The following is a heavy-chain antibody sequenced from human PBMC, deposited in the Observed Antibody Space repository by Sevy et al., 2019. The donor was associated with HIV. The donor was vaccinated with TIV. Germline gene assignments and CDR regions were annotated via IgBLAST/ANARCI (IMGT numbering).Heavy chain of an antibody. Sequence: GGSLRLSCAASGFTFSSYWMSWVRQAPGKGLEWVANIKQGGSEKYYVDSVKGRFTISRDNAKNSLYLQMNSLGAEETAVYYCARGGDDGAFDIWGQGTMVTVSS. D-gene: IGHD2-21*02. CDR3: ARGGDDGAFDI. CDR2: IKQGGSEK. CDR1: GFTFSSYW. J-gene: IGHJ3*02. V-gene: IGHV3-7*04.